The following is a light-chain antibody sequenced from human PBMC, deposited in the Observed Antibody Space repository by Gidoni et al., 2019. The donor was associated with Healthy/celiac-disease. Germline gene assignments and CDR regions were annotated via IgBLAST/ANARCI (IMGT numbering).Light chain of an antibody. Sequence: PATLSLSPGERATLSCRASQSVSSYLAWYQQKPGQAPRLLIYDASNRATGIPARFSGSGSGTDFTLTISSLEPEDFAVYYCQQRSNWPPGLTFGGGTKVEIK. CDR1: QSVSSY. CDR3: QQRSNWPPGLT. CDR2: DAS. V-gene: IGKV3-11*01. J-gene: IGKJ4*01.